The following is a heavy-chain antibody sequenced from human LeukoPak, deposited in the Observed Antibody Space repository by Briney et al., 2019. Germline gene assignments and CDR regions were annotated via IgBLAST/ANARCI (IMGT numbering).Heavy chain of an antibody. CDR3: ASELGVVPAAFDY. Sequence: ASVKVSCKASGYTFTGYYMHWVRQAPGQGLEWMGWINPNSGGTNYAQKFQGRVTMTRDTSIGTAYMELSRLRSDDTAVYYCASELGVVPAAFDYWGQGTLVTVSS. CDR2: INPNSGGT. J-gene: IGHJ4*02. V-gene: IGHV1-2*02. CDR1: GYTFTGYY. D-gene: IGHD2-2*01.